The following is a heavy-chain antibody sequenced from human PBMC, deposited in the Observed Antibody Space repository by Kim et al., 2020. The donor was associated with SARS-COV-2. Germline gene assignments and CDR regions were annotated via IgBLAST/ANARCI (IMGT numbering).Heavy chain of an antibody. J-gene: IGHJ4*02. D-gene: IGHD2-21*02. Sequence: GGSLRLSCAASGFTFSSYAMSWVRQAPGKGLEWVSAISGSGGSTYYADSVKGRFTISRDNSKNTLYLQMNSLRAEDTAVYYCAKDSPKKTLDRHCGGDCRIPYWGQGTLVTVSS. V-gene: IGHV3-23*01. CDR1: GFTFSSYA. CDR3: AKDSPKKTLDRHCGGDCRIPY. CDR2: ISGSGGST.